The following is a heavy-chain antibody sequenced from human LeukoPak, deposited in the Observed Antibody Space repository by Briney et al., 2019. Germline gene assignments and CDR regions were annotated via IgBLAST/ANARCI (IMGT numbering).Heavy chain of an antibody. J-gene: IGHJ4*02. D-gene: IGHD3-10*01. CDR1: GFTFSSYG. V-gene: IGHV3-30*18. CDR2: ISYDGSNK. Sequence: SGGSLRLSCAASGFTFSSYGMHWVRQAPGKGLEWVAVISYDGSNKYYADSVKGRFTISRDNSKNTLYLQMNSLRAEDTAVYYCAKDPLWFGDPPGFYFDYWGQGTLVTVSS. CDR3: AKDPLWFGDPPGFYFDY.